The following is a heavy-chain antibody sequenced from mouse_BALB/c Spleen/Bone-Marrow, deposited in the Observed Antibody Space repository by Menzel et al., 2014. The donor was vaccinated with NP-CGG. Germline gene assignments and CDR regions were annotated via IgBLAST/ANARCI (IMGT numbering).Heavy chain of an antibody. CDR3: ARRLTGTLYFDY. J-gene: IGHJ2*01. CDR2: INPGSGST. D-gene: IGHD4-1*01. Sequence: VQLQQPGAELVRPGTSVKVSCKASGYAFTNHLIEWVKQRPGQGLEWIGVINPGSGSTNYNENFKGKATLTADKSSSTPYMQLSSLTSDDSAIYFCARRLTGTLYFDYWGQGTTLTVSS. CDR1: GYAFTNHL. V-gene: IGHV1-54*03.